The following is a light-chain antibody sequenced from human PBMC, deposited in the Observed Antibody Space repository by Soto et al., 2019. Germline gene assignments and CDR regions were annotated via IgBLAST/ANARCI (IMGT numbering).Light chain of an antibody. Sequence: EIVMTQSPATLSVSPGXRATLSCRASQSVSSNLAWYQQKPGQAPRLLIYGASTRATGIPARFSGSGSGTEFTLTISSLQSEDFAVYYCQQYNNWPPVTFGQGTKVDTK. CDR2: GAS. J-gene: IGKJ1*01. CDR1: QSVSSN. V-gene: IGKV3-15*01. CDR3: QQYNNWPPVT.